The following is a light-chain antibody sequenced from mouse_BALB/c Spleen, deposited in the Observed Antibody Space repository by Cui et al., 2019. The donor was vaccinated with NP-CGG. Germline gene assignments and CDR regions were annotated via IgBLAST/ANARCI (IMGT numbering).Light chain of an antibody. CDR3: ALWYSNHWV. J-gene: IGLJ1*01. Sequence: QAVVTQESALTTSPGETVTLTCRSSTGAVTTSNYANWVQEKPDHLFTGLIGGTKNPAPGVPCRFSGSLIGDKGALTITGAQTEDEAIYFCALWYSNHWVFGGGTKLTVL. V-gene: IGLV1*01. CDR2: GTK. CDR1: TGAVTTSNY.